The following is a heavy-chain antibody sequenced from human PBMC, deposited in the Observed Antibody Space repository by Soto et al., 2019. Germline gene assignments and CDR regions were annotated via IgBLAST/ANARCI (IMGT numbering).Heavy chain of an antibody. D-gene: IGHD2-15*01. CDR1: GYSFASYW. V-gene: IGHV5-51*01. CDR2: IYPGDSDT. J-gene: IGHJ6*02. CDR3: ATWSFPYYGMDV. Sequence: PGESLKISCQGSGYSFASYWIGWVRQMPGKDLEWMGIIYPGDSDTRYSPSFQGHVTISADKSLRTAYLQWSSLKASDTAMYYCATWSFPYYGMDVWGQGTTVTVSS.